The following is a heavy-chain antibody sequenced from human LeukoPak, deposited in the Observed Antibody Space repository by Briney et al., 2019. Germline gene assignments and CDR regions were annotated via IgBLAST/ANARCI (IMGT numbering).Heavy chain of an antibody. CDR1: GFTFSDYY. V-gene: IGHV3-11*04. Sequence: PGGSLRLSCAASGFTFSDYYMNWIRQAPGKGLEWVSYISSSGSTIYYADSVKGRFTISRDNAKNSLFLQMNSLRAEDTAVYYCARSYASGSYFSLYSYSWGQGTLVTVSS. D-gene: IGHD3-10*01. CDR2: ISSSGSTI. J-gene: IGHJ4*02. CDR3: ARSYASGSYFSLYSYS.